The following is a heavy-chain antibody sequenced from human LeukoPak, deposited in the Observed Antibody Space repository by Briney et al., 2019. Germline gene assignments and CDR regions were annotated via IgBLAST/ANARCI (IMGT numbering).Heavy chain of an antibody. CDR3: ATRHTTGWYFDY. CDR1: GRSFSDFY. CDR2: INLGGST. V-gene: IGHV4-34*01. J-gene: IGHJ4*02. Sequence: SETLSLTCVVYGRSFSDFYSSWIRQSPGKGLEWIGDINLGGSTNYNPSLKSRATISVDTSKNHFSLKLTSVTAADRAVYYCATRHTTGWYFDYWGRGTLVTVSS. D-gene: IGHD1-1*01.